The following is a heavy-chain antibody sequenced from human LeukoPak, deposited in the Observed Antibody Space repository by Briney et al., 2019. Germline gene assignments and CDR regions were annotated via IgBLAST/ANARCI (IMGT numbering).Heavy chain of an antibody. V-gene: IGHV3-23*01. Sequence: PGGSLXXXXXXXXFTFSSXAXXWVRQAPGKGXEXVSAISGSGGSTYYADSVKGRFTISRDNSKNTLYLQMNSLRAEDTAVYYCAKSPTRLLYYFDYWGQGTLVTVSS. CDR2: ISGSGGST. J-gene: IGHJ4*02. CDR1: XFTFSSXA. D-gene: IGHD2-15*01. CDR3: AKSPTRLLYYFDY.